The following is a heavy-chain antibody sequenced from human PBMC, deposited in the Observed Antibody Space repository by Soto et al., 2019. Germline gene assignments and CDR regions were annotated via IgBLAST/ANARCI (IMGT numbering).Heavy chain of an antibody. CDR2: ISSSSSYI. CDR3: ARVGSSTAYYYYMDV. CDR1: GFTFSSYS. V-gene: IGHV3-21*01. J-gene: IGHJ6*03. D-gene: IGHD2-2*01. Sequence: EVQLVESGGGLVKPGGSLRLSCAASGFTFSSYSMNWVRQAPGKGLEWVSSISSSSSYIYYADSVKGRFTISRDNAKNSRYLQMNSLRAEDTAVYYCARVGSSTAYYYYMDVWGKGTTVTVSS.